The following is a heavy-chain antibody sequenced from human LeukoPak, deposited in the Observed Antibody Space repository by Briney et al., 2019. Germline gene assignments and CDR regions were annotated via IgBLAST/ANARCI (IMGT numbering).Heavy chain of an antibody. Sequence: GESLQISCKGSGYSFTSNWIGWVRQMPGKGLEWMGIIYPGDSDTRYSPSFQGQVTISADKSISTAYLQWSSLKASDTAMYCCATLDDYTFDYWGQGTLVTVSS. D-gene: IGHD4-11*01. CDR2: IYPGDSDT. V-gene: IGHV5-51*01. CDR1: GYSFTSNW. CDR3: ATLDDYTFDY. J-gene: IGHJ4*02.